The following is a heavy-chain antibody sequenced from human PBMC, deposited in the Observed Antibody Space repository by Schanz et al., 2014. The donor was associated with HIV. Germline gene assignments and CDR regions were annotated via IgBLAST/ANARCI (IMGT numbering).Heavy chain of an antibody. Sequence: EVQLLESGGGLVQPGGSLRLSCAASGFTVSSNYMSWVRQAPGKGLEWVSVIYSGGSTYYADSVKGRFTISRDNSKNTLYLQMNSLRAEDTAVYYCARGSGPYYYYYALDVWGQGTTVTVSS. D-gene: IGHD2-15*01. V-gene: IGHV3-66*02. CDR1: GFTVSSNY. J-gene: IGHJ6*02. CDR3: ARGSGPYYYYYALDV. CDR2: IYSGGST.